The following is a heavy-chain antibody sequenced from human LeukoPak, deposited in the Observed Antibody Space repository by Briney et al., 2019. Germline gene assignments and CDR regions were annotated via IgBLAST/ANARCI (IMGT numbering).Heavy chain of an antibody. CDR1: GFTFSSYW. V-gene: IGHV3-74*01. Sequence: GGSLRLSCAASGFTFSSYWMHWVRHTPGKGLVWVSRIKGDGSSTSYADSVKGRFTISRDNAKNTLYLQMNSLRAEDTAVYYCARYWEWLVPYGMDVWGQGTTVTVSS. CDR3: ARYWEWLVPYGMDV. D-gene: IGHD6-19*01. J-gene: IGHJ6*02. CDR2: IKGDGSST.